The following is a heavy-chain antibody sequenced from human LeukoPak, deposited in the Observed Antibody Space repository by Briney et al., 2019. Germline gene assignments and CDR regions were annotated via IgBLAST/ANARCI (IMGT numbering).Heavy chain of an antibody. D-gene: IGHD1-26*01. Sequence: PSETLSLTCTVSGGSISDNYWSWIRQPPGKGLEWIGYIYYSGSTNYNPSLKSRVTISVDTSRNQFSLKLSSVTAADTAVYYCARGYSGSYYHYYYYMDVWGKGTTVTVSS. CDR2: IYYSGST. V-gene: IGHV4-59*08. J-gene: IGHJ6*03. CDR3: ARGYSGSYYHYYYYMDV. CDR1: GGSISDNY.